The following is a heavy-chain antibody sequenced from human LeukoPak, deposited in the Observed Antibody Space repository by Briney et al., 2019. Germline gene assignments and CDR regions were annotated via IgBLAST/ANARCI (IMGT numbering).Heavy chain of an antibody. V-gene: IGHV4-30-4*01. D-gene: IGHD3-3*01. J-gene: IGHJ4*02. CDR1: GGSISSGDYY. Sequence: SETLSLTCTVSGGSISSGDYYWSWIRQPPGKGLEWIGYIYYSGSTYYNPSLKSRVTISVDTSKNQFSLKLSSVTAADTAVYCCARVPLKITIFGVVQAGYFDYWGQGTLVTVSP. CDR2: IYYSGST. CDR3: ARVPLKITIFGVVQAGYFDY.